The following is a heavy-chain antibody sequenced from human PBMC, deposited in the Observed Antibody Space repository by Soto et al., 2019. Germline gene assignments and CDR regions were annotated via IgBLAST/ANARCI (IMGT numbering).Heavy chain of an antibody. CDR2: VSAFNGNT. CDR3: AVAYYDILTGRWDY. J-gene: IGHJ4*02. V-gene: IGHV1-18*01. Sequence: GASVKVSCKASGYTFTSYSLTWVRQAPGQGLEWMGWVSAFNGNTDYAQKVQGRVTMTTDTSTSTAYMELKSLTSNDTAIYYCAVAYYDILTGRWDYWGQGTPVTVSS. D-gene: IGHD3-9*01. CDR1: GYTFTSYS.